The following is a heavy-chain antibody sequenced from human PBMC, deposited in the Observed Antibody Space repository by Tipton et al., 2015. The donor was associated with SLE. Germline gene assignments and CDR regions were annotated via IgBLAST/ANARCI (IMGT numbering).Heavy chain of an antibody. Sequence: TLSLTCTVSGDSVSSKSYYWGWFRHPAGKGLEWIGSIYYSGSTYHNPSLKSRVAISIDTSKNQFSLKLNSRTAADTAVYYCGRGGDPDYFDFWGQGTQVTVSS. CDR2: IYYSGST. J-gene: IGHJ4*02. D-gene: IGHD2-21*01. CDR1: GDSVSSKSYY. CDR3: GRGGDPDYFDF. V-gene: IGHV4-39*07.